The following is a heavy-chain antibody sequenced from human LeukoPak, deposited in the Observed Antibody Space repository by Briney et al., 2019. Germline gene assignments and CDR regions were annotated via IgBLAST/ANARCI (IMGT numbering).Heavy chain of an antibody. Sequence: GGSLRLSCAASGFTFNNYAMNWVRQTPGGRLEWVSFIGISSGPLLYADSVKGRFTISRDNAKASVYLQMNRLRAEDTAVYYCARAKGYTSSYTFDYWGQGILVTVSS. J-gene: IGHJ4*02. CDR1: GFTFNNYA. CDR3: ARAKGYTSSYTFDY. V-gene: IGHV3-48*04. D-gene: IGHD2-2*02. CDR2: IGISSGPL.